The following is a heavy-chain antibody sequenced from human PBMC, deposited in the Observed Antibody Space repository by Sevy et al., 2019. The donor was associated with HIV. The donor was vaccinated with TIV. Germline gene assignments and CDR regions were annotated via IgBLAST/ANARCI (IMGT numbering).Heavy chain of an antibody. J-gene: IGHJ4*02. CDR2: IWYDGSNK. D-gene: IGHD2-8*01. CDR1: GFTFSTYG. V-gene: IGHV3-33*01. CDR3: VRDFSYCTNGVCFLDY. Sequence: GSLRLSCAASGFTFSTYGMHWVRQAPGKGLEWVAVIWYDGSNKYYADSVKGRFTISRDNSKNALYLQMNSVRAEDTAVYFCVRDFSYCTNGVCFLDYWGQGTLVTVSS.